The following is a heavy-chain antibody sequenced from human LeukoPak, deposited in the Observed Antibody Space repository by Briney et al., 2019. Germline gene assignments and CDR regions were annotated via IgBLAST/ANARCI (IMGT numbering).Heavy chain of an antibody. CDR3: AKAVLEMATISPFDY. V-gene: IGHV3-30*18. CDR2: ISYDGSNK. D-gene: IGHD5-24*01. Sequence: PGGSLRLSCAASGFTFSSYGMHWVRQAPGKGLEWVAVISYDGSNKYYADSVRGRFTISRDNSKNTLYLQMNSLRAEDTAVYYCAKAVLEMATISPFDYWGQGTLVTVSS. CDR1: GFTFSSYG. J-gene: IGHJ4*02.